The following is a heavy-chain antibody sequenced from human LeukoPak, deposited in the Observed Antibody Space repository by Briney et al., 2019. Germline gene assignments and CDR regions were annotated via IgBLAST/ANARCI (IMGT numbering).Heavy chain of an antibody. CDR2: IIPIFGTA. Sequence: SVTVSCKASGGTFSSYAISWVRQAPGQGLEWMGGIIPIFGTANYAQKFQGRVTITTDESTSTAYMELSSLRSEDTAVYYCARAESDVGGQLVIDYWGQGTLVTVSS. CDR1: GGTFSSYA. D-gene: IGHD1-26*01. J-gene: IGHJ4*02. V-gene: IGHV1-69*05. CDR3: ARAESDVGGQLVIDY.